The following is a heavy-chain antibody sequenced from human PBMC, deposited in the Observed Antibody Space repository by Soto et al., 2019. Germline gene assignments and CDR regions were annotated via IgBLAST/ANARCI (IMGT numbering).Heavy chain of an antibody. CDR2: LYDSGSI. V-gene: IGHV4-34*01. CDR1: GGSFSGYY. CDR3: ARGLGGVQH. Sequence: SETLSLTCAVNGGSFSGYYCSWIRQPPGKGLEWIGELYDSGSINYNASLKSRVSISVDTSKNQFSLKLSSVTAADTAVYYCARGLGGVQHWGQGTLVTVSS. J-gene: IGHJ1*01.